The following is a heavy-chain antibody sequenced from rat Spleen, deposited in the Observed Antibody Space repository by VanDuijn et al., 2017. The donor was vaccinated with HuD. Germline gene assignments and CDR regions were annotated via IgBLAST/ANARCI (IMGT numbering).Heavy chain of an antibody. CDR3: TTYPFSY. Sequence: EVQLVESGGGLVQPGRSMKLSCAASGFIFSDYDMAWVRQAPKKGLEWVAYISFDGGITYYRDSVKGRFTISRDNAKSTLYLQMDSLRSEDTATYYCTTYPFSYWGQGTLVTVSS. CDR2: ISFDGGIT. J-gene: IGHJ3*01. V-gene: IGHV5-20*01. CDR1: GFIFSDYD. D-gene: IGHD3-8*01.